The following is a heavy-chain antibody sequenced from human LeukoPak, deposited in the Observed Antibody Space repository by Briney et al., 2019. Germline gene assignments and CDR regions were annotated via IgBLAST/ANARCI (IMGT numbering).Heavy chain of an antibody. CDR1: GGTFSSYA. CDR2: IIPIFGTA. V-gene: IGHV1-69*01. Sequence: GSSVKVSCKASGGTFSSYAISWVRQAPGQGLEWMGGIIPIFGTANYAQKFQGRVTITADESTSTAYMELSSLRSEDTAVYYCARAPVPGSSGYYYLLDYWGQGTLVTVSS. CDR3: ARAPVPGSSGYYYLLDY. D-gene: IGHD3-22*01. J-gene: IGHJ4*02.